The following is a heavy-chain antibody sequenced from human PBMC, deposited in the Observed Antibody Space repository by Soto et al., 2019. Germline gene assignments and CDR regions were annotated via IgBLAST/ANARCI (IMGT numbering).Heavy chain of an antibody. Sequence: SETLSLTCAVYGGSFSGYYWSWIRQPPGKGLEWIGEINHSGSTNYNPSLKSRVTISVDTSKNQFSLKLSSVTAADTAVYYCAGRVEQQLVPGNWFDPWGQGTLVTVSS. CDR1: GGSFSGYY. V-gene: IGHV4-34*01. CDR3: AGRVEQQLVPGNWFDP. J-gene: IGHJ5*02. D-gene: IGHD6-13*01. CDR2: INHSGST.